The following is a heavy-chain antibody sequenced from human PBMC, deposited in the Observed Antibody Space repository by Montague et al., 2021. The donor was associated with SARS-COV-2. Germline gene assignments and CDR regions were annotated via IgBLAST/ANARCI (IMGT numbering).Heavy chain of an antibody. CDR3: ARRGGRGFRYYFDY. Sequence: SETLSLTCTVSGDSISTDYWSWSRQPPGKGLEWIGYIYYNWYTKYNPSLKSRVTISVDTSKNQFSLKLSSVTAADTAVYYCARRGGRGFRYYFDYWGQGSLVTVSS. V-gene: IGHV4-59*01. CDR2: IYYNWYT. CDR1: GDSISTDY. J-gene: IGHJ4*02.